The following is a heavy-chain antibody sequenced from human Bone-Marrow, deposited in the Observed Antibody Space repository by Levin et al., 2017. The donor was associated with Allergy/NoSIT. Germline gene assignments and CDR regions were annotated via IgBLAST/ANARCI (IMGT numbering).Heavy chain of an antibody. J-gene: IGHJ4*02. D-gene: IGHD2-2*01. CDR1: GFTFDDYA. Sequence: GGSLRLSCAGSGFTFDDYAMHWVRQAPGKGLEWVSGISWKSGSLAYADSVKGRFTISRDNAKNSLYLQMNSLRAEDTALYYCARGGCGSTSWVTRPDYWGQGTLVTVSS. CDR2: ISWKSGSL. CDR3: ARGGCGSTSWVTRPDY. V-gene: IGHV3-9*01.